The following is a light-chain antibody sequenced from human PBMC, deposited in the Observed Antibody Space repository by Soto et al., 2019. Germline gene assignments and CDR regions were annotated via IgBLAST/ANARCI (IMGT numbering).Light chain of an antibody. CDR3: QQYNNWPPRT. Sequence: EIVMTQSPATLSVSPGERATLSCRASQSVSSNLAWYQQKPGQAPRLLIYGASTRATGIPARFSGSGSGTEFTLTSSGLQSEDFAVYYCQQYNNWPPRTFGQGTKVEIK. CDR2: GAS. CDR1: QSVSSN. V-gene: IGKV3-15*01. J-gene: IGKJ1*01.